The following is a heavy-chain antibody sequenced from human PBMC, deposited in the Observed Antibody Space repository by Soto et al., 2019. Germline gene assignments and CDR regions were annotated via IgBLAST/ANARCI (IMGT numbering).Heavy chain of an antibody. Sequence: QVQLVESGGGVVQPGRSLRLSCAASGFTFSSYGMHWVRRAPGKGLEWVALISYDASKDYYADSVKGRFTISRDNSQNTLFLQVNSLRAEDAAVYYCAKDLYSIAVAGAPVDSWGQGTLVIVYS. CDR2: ISYDASKD. CDR3: AKDLYSIAVAGAPVDS. CDR1: GFTFSSYG. V-gene: IGHV3-30*18. J-gene: IGHJ4*02. D-gene: IGHD6-19*01.